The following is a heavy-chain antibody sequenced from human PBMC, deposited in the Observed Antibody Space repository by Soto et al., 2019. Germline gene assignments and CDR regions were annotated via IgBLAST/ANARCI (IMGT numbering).Heavy chain of an antibody. Sequence: ASVKVSCKASGYTFTSYAMHWVRQAPGQRLEWMGWINAGNGITKYSQKFQGRVTITRDTSASTAYMELSSLRSEDTAVYYCARFTQDVLRYFDWPSLMDVWGKGTTVTVSS. CDR1: GYTFTSYA. V-gene: IGHV1-3*01. J-gene: IGHJ6*04. CDR3: ARFTQDVLRYFDWPSLMDV. CDR2: INAGNGIT. D-gene: IGHD3-9*01.